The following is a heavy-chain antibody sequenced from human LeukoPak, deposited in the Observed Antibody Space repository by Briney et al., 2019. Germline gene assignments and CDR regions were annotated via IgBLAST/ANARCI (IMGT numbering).Heavy chain of an antibody. CDR1: GYTFTSYG. CDR3: AKVVGSARYDY. D-gene: IGHD2-15*01. Sequence: GASVKVSCKASGYTFTSYGISWVRQAPGQGLEWMGWISVYNGNTNYAQKVKGRVTMTTDTSTSTAYMELGSLRSDDTAVYYCAKVVGSARYDYWGQGTLVTVSS. J-gene: IGHJ4*02. V-gene: IGHV1-18*01. CDR2: ISVYNGNT.